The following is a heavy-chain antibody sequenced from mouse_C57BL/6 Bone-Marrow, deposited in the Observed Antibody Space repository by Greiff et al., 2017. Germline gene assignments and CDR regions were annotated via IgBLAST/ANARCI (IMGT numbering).Heavy chain of an antibody. D-gene: IGHD6-1*01. CDR3: AKKASAWFAY. CDR1: GYTFTSYW. Sequence: QVQLQQPGAELVKPGASVKLSCKASGYTFTSYWMQWVKQRPGQGLEWIGEIDPSDSYTNYNQKFKGKATLTVDTSSSTADMQLSSLTSEDAAVYYCAKKASAWFAYWGQGTLVTVSA. V-gene: IGHV1-50*01. J-gene: IGHJ3*01. CDR2: IDPSDSYT.